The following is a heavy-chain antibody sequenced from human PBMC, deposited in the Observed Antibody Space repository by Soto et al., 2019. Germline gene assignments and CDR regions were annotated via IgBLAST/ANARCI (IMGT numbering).Heavy chain of an antibody. Sequence: QVHLVQSETEVKEPGASVTVSCKTSDSTFTGYTINWVRQAPGQGLEWLGWISSLNGNTNYARKYQGRLIITTNTSATTAYMELRSLRSDDTAVYFCARGTVTSGRWFGPWGQGTLVTVSS. CDR3: ARGTVTSGRWFGP. CDR2: ISSLNGNT. CDR1: DSTFTGYT. D-gene: IGHD4-17*01. J-gene: IGHJ5*02. V-gene: IGHV1-18*04.